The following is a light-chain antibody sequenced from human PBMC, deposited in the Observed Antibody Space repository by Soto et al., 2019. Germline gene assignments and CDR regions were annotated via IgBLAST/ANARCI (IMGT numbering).Light chain of an antibody. Sequence: DIVMTQSPDSLAVSLGERATINCKSSQSVLYNSNNKNYLAWYQQKPGQPPKLLIFWSSSRESVVPDRFSGSGSGTDFTLTISSLHAEDVAVYYCQQYYSYWTFGQGTKVESK. CDR3: QQYYSYWT. CDR1: QSVLYNSNNKNY. CDR2: WSS. J-gene: IGKJ1*01. V-gene: IGKV4-1*01.